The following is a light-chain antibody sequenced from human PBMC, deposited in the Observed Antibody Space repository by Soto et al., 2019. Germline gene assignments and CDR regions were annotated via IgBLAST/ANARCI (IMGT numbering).Light chain of an antibody. J-gene: IGKJ3*01. CDR3: QQQGSCPFT. CDR1: QSVGRNY. CDR2: GAS. V-gene: IGKV3-20*01. Sequence: EIAVTQSPGTLSLSPGARATLACRASQSVGRNYLAWYQQKPGQAPRLLLYGASNRATGIPDRFSASGSGTDFTLTIRRLKPEEFAVYYCQQQGSCPFTFSPGTKVDI.